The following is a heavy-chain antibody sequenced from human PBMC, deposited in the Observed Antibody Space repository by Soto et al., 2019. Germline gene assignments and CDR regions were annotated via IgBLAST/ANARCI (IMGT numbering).Heavy chain of an antibody. J-gene: IGHJ4*02. CDR1: GFTFSSYG. Sequence: QVQLVESGGGVVQPGRSLRLSCAASGFTFSSYGMHWVRQAPGKGLEWVAVISYDGSNKYYADSVKGRFTISRDNSKNTLYLQMNSLRAEDTAVYYCAKSWTDWGQGTLVTVSS. V-gene: IGHV3-30*18. CDR2: ISYDGSNK. CDR3: AKSWTD. D-gene: IGHD3-3*01.